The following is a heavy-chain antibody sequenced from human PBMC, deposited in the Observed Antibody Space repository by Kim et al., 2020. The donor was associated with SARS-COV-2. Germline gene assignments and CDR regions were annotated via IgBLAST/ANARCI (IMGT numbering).Heavy chain of an antibody. Sequence: PSLKSRVTISVDTSKNQFSLKLSSVTAADTAVYYCARSRTIFGARPWFDPWGQGTLVTVSS. D-gene: IGHD3-3*01. CDR3: ARSRTIFGARPWFDP. J-gene: IGHJ5*02. V-gene: IGHV4-31*02.